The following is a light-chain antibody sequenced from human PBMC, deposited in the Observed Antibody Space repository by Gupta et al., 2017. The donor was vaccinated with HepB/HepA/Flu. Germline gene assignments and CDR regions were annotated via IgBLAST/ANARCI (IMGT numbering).Light chain of an antibody. Sequence: EIVLTQSPATLSLSPGERATLSCSASQSVSSYLAWYQQKPGQAPRLLIYDASNRATGIPARFSGSGSGTDFTLTISSLEPEDFAVYYCQHRSNWFCIFGQGTKLDIK. J-gene: IGKJ2*01. CDR2: DAS. V-gene: IGKV3-11*01. CDR3: QHRSNWFCI. CDR1: QSVSSY.